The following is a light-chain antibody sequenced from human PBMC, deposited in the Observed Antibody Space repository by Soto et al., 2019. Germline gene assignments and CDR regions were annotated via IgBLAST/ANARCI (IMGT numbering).Light chain of an antibody. J-gene: IGKJ3*01. V-gene: IGKV3-11*01. CDR1: QSVGSY. Sequence: EIVLTQSPATLSLSPGERATLSCRASQSVGSYLAWYQQKPGQAPRLLIYDASNRATGIPARFSGSGSGTDFILTISSLEPEDFAVYYCQQRSNWPPLTFGPGTKVDV. CDR3: QQRSNWPPLT. CDR2: DAS.